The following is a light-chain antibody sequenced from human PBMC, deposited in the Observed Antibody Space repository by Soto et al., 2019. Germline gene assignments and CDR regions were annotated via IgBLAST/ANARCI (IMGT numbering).Light chain of an antibody. Sequence: QSVLTQPPSVSAAPGQKVTISCSGSSSNIAYNYVSWYQMVPGTAPKLLIYEDHKRPSGIPDRFSGSKSGASATLAITGLQTGDEGDYYCETWDRTLRAGVFGGGTKLTVL. J-gene: IGLJ3*02. CDR2: EDH. V-gene: IGLV1-51*01. CDR1: SSNIAYNY. CDR3: ETWDRTLRAGV.